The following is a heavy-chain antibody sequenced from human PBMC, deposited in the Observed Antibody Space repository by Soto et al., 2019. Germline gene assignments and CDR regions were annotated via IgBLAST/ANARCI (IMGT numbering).Heavy chain of an antibody. V-gene: IGHV4-59*01. CDR2: IYYSGST. CDR1: GDSISSYY. D-gene: IGHD3-10*01. J-gene: IGHJ4*02. CDR3: ARGTYYFDY. Sequence: SETLSLTCTVSGDSISSYYWNWIRQPPGKGLEWIGYIYYSGSTNYNPSLKSRVTISVDTSKNQFSLKLSSVTAADAAVYYCARGTYYFDYWGQGTLVTVSS.